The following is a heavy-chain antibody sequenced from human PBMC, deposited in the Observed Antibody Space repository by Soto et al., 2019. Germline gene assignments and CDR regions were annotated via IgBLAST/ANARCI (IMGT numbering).Heavy chain of an antibody. CDR3: SRGGYYSSGALDY. D-gene: IGHD3-10*01. J-gene: IGHJ4*02. CDR2: INSDGSST. CDR1: GFTLSSYW. V-gene: IGHV3-74*01. Sequence: EVQLVESGGGLVQPGGSLRLSCAASGFTLSSYWMHWVLQGPGKGLVWVSRINSDGSSTSYADSVKGRFTISRDNAKNTLDLQMNSLRAEDAAVYFCSRGGYYSSGALDYWGQGTVVTVSS.